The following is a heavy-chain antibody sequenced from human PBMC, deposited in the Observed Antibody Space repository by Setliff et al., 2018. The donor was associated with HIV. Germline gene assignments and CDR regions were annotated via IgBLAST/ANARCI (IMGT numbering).Heavy chain of an antibody. J-gene: IGHJ4*02. CDR3: VRDTTSGWMLTS. D-gene: IGHD6-25*01. Sequence: GGSLRLSCGASGFTFSDYYMSWIRQAPGKGLEWIAYISSAGSIKYYIDSVKGRFTVSRDNAGASLFLQMNSLRAEDTAIYYCVRDTTSGWMLTSWGQGTLVTVSS. CDR1: GFTFSDYY. V-gene: IGHV3-11*04. CDR2: ISSAGSIK.